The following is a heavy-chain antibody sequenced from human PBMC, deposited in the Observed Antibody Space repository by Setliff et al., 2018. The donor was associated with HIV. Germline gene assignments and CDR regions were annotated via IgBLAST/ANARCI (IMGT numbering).Heavy chain of an antibody. D-gene: IGHD3-22*01. CDR3: AREGVTMRGNAFDI. Sequence: PSETLSLTCTVSGGSISGYFWNWIRQPPGKGLEWIGYIYHSGNTNYNPSLESRVSISVDTSKNQFSLKLSSVTAADTAVYYCAREGVTMRGNAFDIWGQGTMVTVSS. V-gene: IGHV4-59*01. J-gene: IGHJ3*02. CDR1: GGSISGYF. CDR2: IYHSGNT.